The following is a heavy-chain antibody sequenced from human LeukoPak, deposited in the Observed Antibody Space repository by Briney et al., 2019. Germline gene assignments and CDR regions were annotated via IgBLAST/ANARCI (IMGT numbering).Heavy chain of an antibody. CDR1: GGSISSYY. CDR3: ARDQEGFYGSGSYYPPTYYYYMDV. V-gene: IGHV4-4*07. CDR2: IYTSGST. J-gene: IGHJ6*03. D-gene: IGHD3-10*01. Sequence: SETLSLTCTVSGGSISSYYWSWIRQPAGKVLEWIGRIYTSGSTNYNPSLKSRVTMSVDTSKNQFSLKLSSVTAADTAVYYCARDQEGFYGSGSYYPPTYYYYMDVWGKGTTVTVSS.